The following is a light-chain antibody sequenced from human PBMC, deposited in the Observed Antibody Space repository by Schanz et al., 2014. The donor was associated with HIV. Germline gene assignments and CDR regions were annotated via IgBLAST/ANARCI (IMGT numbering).Light chain of an antibody. CDR3: GTWDDSLNGWV. CDR1: SSTFRSNA. CDR2: NTY. J-gene: IGLJ3*02. V-gene: IGLV1-44*01. Sequence: QSVLTQPPSASGTPGQRVTISCSGSSSTFRSNAVNWYQQLPGTAPKLLIYNTYHRTSGVPDRFSGSKSGTSASLAISGLQSEDEADYYCGTWDDSLNGWVFGGGTKLTVL.